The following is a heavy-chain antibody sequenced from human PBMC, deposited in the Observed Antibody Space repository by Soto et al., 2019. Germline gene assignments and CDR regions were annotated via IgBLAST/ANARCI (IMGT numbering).Heavy chain of an antibody. V-gene: IGHV3-30-3*01. Sequence: QVQLVESGGGVVQPGRSLRLSCAASGFTFSSYAMHWVRQAPGKGLEWVAVISYDGSNKYYADSVKGRFTISRDNSKNTLYLQMNSLRAEDTAVYYCARDDLEGPRCPRLFRAAYYGMDGWGQGTTVTVSS. CDR2: ISYDGSNK. CDR3: ARDDLEGPRCPRLFRAAYYGMDG. D-gene: IGHD5-12*01. CDR1: GFTFSSYA. J-gene: IGHJ6*02.